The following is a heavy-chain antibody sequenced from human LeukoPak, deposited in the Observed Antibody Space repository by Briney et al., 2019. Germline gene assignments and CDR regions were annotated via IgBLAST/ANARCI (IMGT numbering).Heavy chain of an antibody. CDR1: GGSISSYY. CDR3: ARGVKIEYSSSSRNWFFDL. CDR2: IYYSGST. J-gene: IGHJ2*01. V-gene: IGHV4-59*08. Sequence: AETLSLTCTVSGGSISSYYWRCIWQPPGKALEGIGYIYYSGSTNDNPALKSRVTISIDTSKNQVSLKLSSVTAAGTAVYYCARGVKIEYSSSSRNWFFDLGGRGTLVTVSS. D-gene: IGHD6-6*01.